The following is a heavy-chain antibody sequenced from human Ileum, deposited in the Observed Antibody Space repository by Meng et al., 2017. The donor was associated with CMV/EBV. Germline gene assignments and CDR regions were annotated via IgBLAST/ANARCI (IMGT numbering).Heavy chain of an antibody. CDR1: GGSFSGYH. Sequence: QWQLQQWGGGLLKPSETLSLTCGVYGGSFSGYHWSWIRQPPGKGLEWIGEINHSGGSNYNPSLKSRVTISLDTSKTQFSLKLNSVTAADTAVYYCATGTSQAWELLHSWGQGILVTVSS. D-gene: IGHD1-26*01. CDR3: ATGTSQAWELLHS. J-gene: IGHJ4*02. CDR2: INHSGGS. V-gene: IGHV4-34*02.